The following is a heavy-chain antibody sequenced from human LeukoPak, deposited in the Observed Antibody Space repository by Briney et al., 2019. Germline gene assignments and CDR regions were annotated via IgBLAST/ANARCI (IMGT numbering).Heavy chain of an antibody. V-gene: IGHV1-69*04. CDR3: SPCGHAYDWFGP. J-gene: IGHJ5*02. Sequence: ASVKVSCKAFGATLNIGHAFTWARQAPGQGLQWMGRIIPFLGEVNYAQNFQGRVSFTADKSTATMYMEMKSLRLDDTAIYYCSPCGHAYDWFGPWGQGTLVTVSS. CDR1: GATLNIGHA. CDR2: IIPFLGEV. D-gene: IGHD5-12*01.